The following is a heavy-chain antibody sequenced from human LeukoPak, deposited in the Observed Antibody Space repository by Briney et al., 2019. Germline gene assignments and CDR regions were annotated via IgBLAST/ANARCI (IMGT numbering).Heavy chain of an antibody. V-gene: IGHV3-21*01. CDR2: IGSSSSYI. J-gene: IGHJ3*02. CDR3: ASRGVVTGAFDI. Sequence: GGSLRLSCAASGFTFSSYSMNWVRQAPGKGLEWVSSIGSSSSYIYYADSVKGRFTISRDNAKNTLYLQMNSLRAEDTAVYYCASRGVVTGAFDIWGQGTMVTVSS. D-gene: IGHD4-23*01. CDR1: GFTFSSYS.